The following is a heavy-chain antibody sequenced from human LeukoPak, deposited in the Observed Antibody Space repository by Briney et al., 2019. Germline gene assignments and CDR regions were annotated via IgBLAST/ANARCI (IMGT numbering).Heavy chain of an antibody. CDR2: IKEDGSEI. V-gene: IGHV3-7*01. D-gene: IGHD5-24*01. J-gene: IGHJ4*02. CDR3: ATDRGWLQFDY. CDR1: GFTFSSYW. Sequence: GGSLRLSCAASGFTFSSYWMNWVRQAPGKGLEWVANIKEDGSEINYIDSVKGRFTISRDNAKNLLYLQMNSLRAEDTAVYYCATDRGWLQFDYWGQGTLVTVSS.